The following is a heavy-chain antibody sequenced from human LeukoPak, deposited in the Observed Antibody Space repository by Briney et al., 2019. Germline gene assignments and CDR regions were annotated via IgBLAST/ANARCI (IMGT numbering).Heavy chain of an antibody. J-gene: IGHJ5*02. CDR3: AREANWVDP. V-gene: IGHV1-18*01. Sequence: ASVKVSCKATGYTFTSYGISWVGQAPGQGLEWMGWITSYKGKINYAQMLKGRVTITTATSTSTAYMELRSLRSDDTAVYYCAREANWVDPWGQGTLVTVSS. CDR2: ITSYKGKI. CDR1: GYTFTSYG.